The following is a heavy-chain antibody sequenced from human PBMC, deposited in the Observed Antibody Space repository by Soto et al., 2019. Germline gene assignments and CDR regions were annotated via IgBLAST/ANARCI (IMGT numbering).Heavy chain of an antibody. Sequence: GGSLRLSCSASGFTFSNYGMLWVRQAPGKGLQYVSGISSSGDNTYYADSVKRRFTISRDNSENTVYLQFSSLSHDATVAYFCVKELRKFYSYCCNWGKGILVAVAS. V-gene: IGHV3-64D*06. CDR2: ISSSGDNT. J-gene: IGHJ4*02. CDR3: VKELRKFYSYCCN. D-gene: IGHD5-18*01. CDR1: GFTFSNYG.